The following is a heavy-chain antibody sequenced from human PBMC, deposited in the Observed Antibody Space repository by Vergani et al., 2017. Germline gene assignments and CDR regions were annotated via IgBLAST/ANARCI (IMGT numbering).Heavy chain of an antibody. CDR2: ISAYNGNT. CDR1: GYTFSTYG. J-gene: IGHJ6*03. D-gene: IGHD6-13*01. V-gene: IGHV1-18*01. CDR3: ARGGGAAAGRGYYYYYMDV. Sequence: QVQLVQSGAEVKKPGASVKVSCKASGYTFSTYGISWVRQAPGQGLEWMGWISAYNGNTNYPEKFQGRLTMTTDTSTRTAYMELRSLRSDDTAVYYCARGGGAAAGRGYYYYYMDVWGKGTTVTVSS.